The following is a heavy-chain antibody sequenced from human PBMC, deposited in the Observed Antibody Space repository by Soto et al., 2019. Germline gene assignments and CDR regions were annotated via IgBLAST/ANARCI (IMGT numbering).Heavy chain of an antibody. CDR3: ARDRGGSTGWFDP. J-gene: IGHJ5*02. CDR2: INAGNGDT. V-gene: IGHV1-3*05. D-gene: IGHD3-16*01. CDR1: GYTFTNYA. Sequence: QVQLLQSGAEEKKPGASVKVSCEASGYTFTNYALHWVRQAPGQRLEWMGWINAGNGDTKYSQKFQGRVTISRDTSASKAYMERSSLRSEDTAVYYCARDRGGSTGWFDPWGQGTLVTVSS.